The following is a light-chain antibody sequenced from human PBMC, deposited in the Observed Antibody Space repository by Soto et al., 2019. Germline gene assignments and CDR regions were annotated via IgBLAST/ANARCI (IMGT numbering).Light chain of an antibody. CDR2: ANT. V-gene: IGLV1-40*01. J-gene: IGLJ2*01. Sequence: QSVLTQPPSVTGAPGQRVTISCTGNNSNIGAGSGVNWYQQFPDKAPKLLIYANTHRPSGVPDRFSGSTSATSASLAITGLQTQDEADYYCQSFDSSLTGLIVGGGTKL. CDR3: QSFDSSLTGLI. CDR1: NSNIGAGSG.